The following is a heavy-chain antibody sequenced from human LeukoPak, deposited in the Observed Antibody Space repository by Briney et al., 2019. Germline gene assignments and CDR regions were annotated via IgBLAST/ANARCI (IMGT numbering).Heavy chain of an antibody. CDR1: GFTFSSYG. CDR3: ARDRELWSSGHHWFDP. D-gene: IGHD6-19*01. CDR2: IWYDGSNK. J-gene: IGHJ5*02. Sequence: PGGSLRLSCAASGFTFSSYGMHWVRQAPGKGLEWVAVIWYDGSNKYYAGSVKGRFTISRDNSKNTLYLQMNSLRAEDTAVYYCARDRELWSSGHHWFDPWGQGTLVTVSS. V-gene: IGHV3-33*01.